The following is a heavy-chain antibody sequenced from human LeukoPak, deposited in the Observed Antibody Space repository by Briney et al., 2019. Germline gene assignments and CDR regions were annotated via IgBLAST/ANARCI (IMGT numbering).Heavy chain of an antibody. CDR1: GGSISSSSYY. V-gene: IGHV4-39*01. J-gene: IGHJ6*03. CDR2: IYYSGST. CDR3: ARRSRGYSYGTYYYYMDV. D-gene: IGHD5-18*01. Sequence: SETLSLTCTVSGGSISSSSYYWGGIRQPPGKGLEWIGSIYYSGSTYYNPSLKSRVTISVDTSKNQFSLKLSSVTAADTAAYYCARRSRGYSYGTYYYYMDVWGKGTTVTVSS.